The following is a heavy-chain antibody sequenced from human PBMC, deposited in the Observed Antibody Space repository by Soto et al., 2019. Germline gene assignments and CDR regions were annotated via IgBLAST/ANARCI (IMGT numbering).Heavy chain of an antibody. CDR3: ASPPDYNDSSGYYYY. CDR1: GGTFSSYA. J-gene: IGHJ4*02. CDR2: IIPNFGTA. V-gene: IGHV1-69*13. Sequence: ASVKFSCKASGGTFSSYAISWVRQAPGQGLECMGGIIPNFGTANYAQKFQGRVTITAXXSXSXXXMXLXXLRPQATAVYYCASPPDYNDSSGYYYYWGQGTLVTVSS. D-gene: IGHD3-22*01.